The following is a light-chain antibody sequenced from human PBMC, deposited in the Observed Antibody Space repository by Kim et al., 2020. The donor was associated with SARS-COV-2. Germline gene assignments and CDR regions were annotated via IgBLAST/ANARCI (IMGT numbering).Light chain of an antibody. CDR3: QSYDSSKDCV. CDR2: DDN. Sequence: NFMLTQPHSVSESPGKTVTISCTRSSGSIASSYVHWYQQRPGSAPSTVIYDDNERPSGVPDRFSGSIDSSSNTASLTLSGLRTEDEADYYCQSYDSSKDCVFGGGTQLTGL. J-gene: IGLJ3*02. V-gene: IGLV6-57*04. CDR1: SGSIASSY.